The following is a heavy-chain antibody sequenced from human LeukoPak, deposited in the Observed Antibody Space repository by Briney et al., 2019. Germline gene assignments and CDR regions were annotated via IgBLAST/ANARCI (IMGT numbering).Heavy chain of an antibody. D-gene: IGHD3-10*01. CDR2: IKSKTEGGTT. J-gene: IGHJ4*02. Sequence: GGSLRLSCAASGFPFSNAWMSWVRQAPGKGLEWVGRIKSKTEGGTTDYAAPVKGRFTISRDDSKNTLNLQMNSLKTEDTAVYYCTTGIRGDWGQGTLVTVSS. CDR3: TTGIRGD. CDR1: GFPFSNAW. V-gene: IGHV3-15*01.